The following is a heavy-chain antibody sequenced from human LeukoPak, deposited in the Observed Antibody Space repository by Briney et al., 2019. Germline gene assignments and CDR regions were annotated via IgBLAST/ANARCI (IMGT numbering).Heavy chain of an antibody. Sequence: PGRSLRLSCAASGFTFSSYSMNWVRQAPGKGLEWVSSISSSSSYIYYADSVKDRFTISRDNAKNSLYLQMNSLRAEDTAVYYCARDSTDFDCWGQGTLVTVSS. V-gene: IGHV3-21*01. CDR1: GFTFSSYS. CDR2: ISSSSSYI. J-gene: IGHJ4*02. CDR3: ARDSTDFDC.